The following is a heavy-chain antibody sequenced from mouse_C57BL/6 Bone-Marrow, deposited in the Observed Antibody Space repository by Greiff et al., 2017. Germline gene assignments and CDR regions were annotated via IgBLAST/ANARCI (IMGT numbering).Heavy chain of an antibody. J-gene: IGHJ3*01. D-gene: IGHD2-4*01. CDR1: GYTFTSYG. CDR2: IYPRSGNT. V-gene: IGHV1-81*01. CDR3: ARRGTIYYDYD. Sequence: QVQLQQSGAELARPGASVKLSCKASGYTFTSYGISWVKQRTGQGLEWIGEIYPRSGNTYYNEKFNGKATLTADKSSSTAYMELRSLTSEDSAVYFCARRGTIYYDYDWGQGTLVTVSA.